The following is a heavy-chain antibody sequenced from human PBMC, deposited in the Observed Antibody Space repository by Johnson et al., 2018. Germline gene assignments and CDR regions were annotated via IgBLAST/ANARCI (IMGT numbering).Heavy chain of an antibody. D-gene: IGHD4-17*01. J-gene: IGHJ3*02. CDR1: GFTFSSYG. V-gene: IGHV3-30*03. Sequence: QVQLLESGGGVVQPGRSLRLSCAASGFTFSSYGMHWVRQAPGKGLEWVAVISYDGSNKYYADSVKGRFTISRENSKNTLDLQMNSRRAEDTAVYYWARDGGDGEGAFDIWGQGTMVTVSS. CDR3: ARDGGDGEGAFDI. CDR2: ISYDGSNK.